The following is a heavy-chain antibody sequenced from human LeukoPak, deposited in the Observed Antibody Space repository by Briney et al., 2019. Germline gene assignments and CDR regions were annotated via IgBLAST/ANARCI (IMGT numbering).Heavy chain of an antibody. Sequence: GGSLRLSCAASGFTVSSNYMSWVRQAPGKGLEWVSVIYSGGRTYYADSVKGRFTISRDNAKNSLYLQMNSLRAEDTAEYFCARDSRAVAADFDYWGQGTLVTVSS. J-gene: IGHJ4*02. CDR3: ARDSRAVAADFDY. V-gene: IGHV3-66*01. CDR1: GFTVSSNY. CDR2: IYSGGRT. D-gene: IGHD6-19*01.